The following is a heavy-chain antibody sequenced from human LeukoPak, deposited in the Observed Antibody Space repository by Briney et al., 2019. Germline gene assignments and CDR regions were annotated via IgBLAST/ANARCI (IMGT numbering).Heavy chain of an antibody. CDR3: SRDAGVYGDYWAYDY. D-gene: IGHD4-17*01. CDR2: IYTSGST. Sequence: SETLSLTCTVSGGSISSYYWSWIRQPAGKGLEWIGRIYTSGSTNYNPSLKSRVTMSVDTSKKQLSLKLSTVTAADTAAEYCSRDAGVYGDYWAYDYWGKGTLVTVSS. CDR1: GGSISSYY. J-gene: IGHJ4*02. V-gene: IGHV4-4*07.